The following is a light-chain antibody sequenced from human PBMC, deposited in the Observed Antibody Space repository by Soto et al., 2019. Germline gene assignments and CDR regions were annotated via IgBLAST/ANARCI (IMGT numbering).Light chain of an antibody. V-gene: IGKV3-15*01. CDR1: QSVSSN. CDR3: QHYNNWART. J-gene: IGKJ1*01. CDR2: GAS. Sequence: EIVMTQSPATLSVSPGERATLSCRASQSVSSNLAWYQQKPGQAPRLLIYGASTRATGIPARFRGSGSGTEFTLTISSLQSEDFAVYYCQHYNNWARTFGQGTKVEIK.